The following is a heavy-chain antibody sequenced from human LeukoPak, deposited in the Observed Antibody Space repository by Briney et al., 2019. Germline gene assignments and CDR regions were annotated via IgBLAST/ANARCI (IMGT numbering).Heavy chain of an antibody. V-gene: IGHV3-30-3*01. J-gene: IGHJ4*02. CDR1: GFTFSSYA. D-gene: IGHD3-10*02. Sequence: GGSLRLSCAASGFTFSSYAMHWVRQAPGKGLEWVAVISYDGSNKYYADSVKGRFTISRDNSKNTLYLQMNSLRAEDTALYYCSRGRPPYNVAAAEYWGQGTLVTVSS. CDR3: SRGRPPYNVAAAEY. CDR2: ISYDGSNK.